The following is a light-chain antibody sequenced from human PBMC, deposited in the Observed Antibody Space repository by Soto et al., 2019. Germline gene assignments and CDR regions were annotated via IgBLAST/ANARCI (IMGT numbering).Light chain of an antibody. CDR3: QQYNNYPVT. Sequence: DIQMTQSTVTRSAALCDRVTITLRASQSISDWLAWYQQRPGKAPKVLIYRASSLDSGVPSRFSGSGFGTEFTLTISSLQPDDFATYYCQQYNNYPVTFGQGTRLEIK. CDR2: RAS. J-gene: IGKJ5*01. V-gene: IGKV1-5*03. CDR1: QSISDW.